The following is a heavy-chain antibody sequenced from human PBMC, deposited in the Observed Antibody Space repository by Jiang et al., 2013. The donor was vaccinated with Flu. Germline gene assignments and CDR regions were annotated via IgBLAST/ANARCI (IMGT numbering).Heavy chain of an antibody. CDR2: INHSGST. CDR1: GESFSGYY. Sequence: LLKPSETLSLTCAVYGESFSGYYWSWIRQPPGKGLEWIGEINHSGSTNYNPSLKSRVTISVDTSKNQFSLKLGSVTAADTAVYYCARGGAVTIFGVGLYGMDVWGQGTTVTVSS. V-gene: IGHV4-34*01. D-gene: IGHD3-3*01. CDR3: ARGGAVTIFGVGLYGMDV. J-gene: IGHJ6*02.